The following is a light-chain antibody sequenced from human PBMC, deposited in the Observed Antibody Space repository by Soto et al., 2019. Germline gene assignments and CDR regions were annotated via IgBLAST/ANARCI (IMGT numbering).Light chain of an antibody. CDR3: QQYNNWPPWT. CDR2: GAS. J-gene: IGKJ1*01. V-gene: IGKV3-15*01. Sequence: EIVMTQSPATLSVSPGERATLSCRASQSVSNSLAWFQQKPGQAPKLLISGASTRATSIPARFSGSGSGTEFTLTISSLQSEDFAVYYCQQYNNWPPWTFGQGTKVDIK. CDR1: QSVSNS.